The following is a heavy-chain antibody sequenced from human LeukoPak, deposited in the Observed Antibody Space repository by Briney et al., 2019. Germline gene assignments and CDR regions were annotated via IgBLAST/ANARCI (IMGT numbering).Heavy chain of an antibody. V-gene: IGHV1-18*01. CDR3: AREVGHYDFWSGTTGGPLNWFDP. CDR1: GYTFTSYG. Sequence: ASVKVSCKASGYTFTSYGISWVRQAPGQGLEWMGWISAYNGNTNYAQKLQGRVPMTTDTSTGTAYMELRSLRSDDTAVYYCAREVGHYDFWSGTTGGPLNWFDPWGLGTLVTVSS. CDR2: ISAYNGNT. D-gene: IGHD3-3*01. J-gene: IGHJ5*02.